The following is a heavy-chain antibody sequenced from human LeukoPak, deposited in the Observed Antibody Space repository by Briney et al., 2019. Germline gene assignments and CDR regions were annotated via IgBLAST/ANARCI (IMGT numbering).Heavy chain of an antibody. CDR2: IIPIFGTA. V-gene: IGHV1-69*05. D-gene: IGHD6-13*01. J-gene: IGHJ3*02. Sequence: GASVKVSCKASGYTFTSYGFSWVRQAPGQGLEWMGGIIPIFGTANYAQKFQGRVTITTDESTSTAYMELRSLRSDDTAVYYCARVRESSSWSDAFDIWGQGTMVTVSS. CDR1: GYTFTSYG. CDR3: ARVRESSSWSDAFDI.